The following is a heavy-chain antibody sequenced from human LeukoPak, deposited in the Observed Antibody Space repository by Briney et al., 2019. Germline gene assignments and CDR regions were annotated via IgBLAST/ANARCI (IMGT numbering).Heavy chain of an antibody. CDR2: IKEDGSEK. V-gene: IGHV3-7*01. CDR1: GFTFTKYW. Sequence: GGSLRLSCAASGFTFTKYWMTWVRQAPGKGLEWVANIKEDGSEKYYVDSVKGRFTISRDNTKNSLYLQMNSLRDDDSAVYYCARGGYSSSWYWIYWGQGTLVTVSS. CDR3: ARGGYSSSWYWIY. D-gene: IGHD6-13*01. J-gene: IGHJ4*02.